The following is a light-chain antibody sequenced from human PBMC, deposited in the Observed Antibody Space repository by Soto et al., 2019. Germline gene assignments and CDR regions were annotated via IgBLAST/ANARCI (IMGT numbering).Light chain of an antibody. CDR3: QQYRTWPPLT. CDR1: QSVGSA. V-gene: IGKV3-15*01. J-gene: IGKJ4*01. Sequence: EIVMTQSPATLSVSPGETATLSCRASQSVGSAVAWYQHKPGQAPRHLIVAASIRATGVPGRFRGGGSGPEFTLPVSSLHSEDFAGYYCQQYRTWPPLTVGGGTTVEIK. CDR2: AAS.